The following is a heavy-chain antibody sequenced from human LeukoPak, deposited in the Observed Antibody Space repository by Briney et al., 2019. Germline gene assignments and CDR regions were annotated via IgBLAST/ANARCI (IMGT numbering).Heavy chain of an antibody. CDR3: ARRDSNSAFDY. J-gene: IGHJ4*02. CDR1: GYSFTTYW. Sequence: GESLKISCKGSGYSFTTYWIGWVRQMPGKGLEWMGIIYSGDSDTKYSPSFQGRVTISADKSISTAYLQWSSLKASDTAIYYCARRDSNSAFDYWGQGTLVTVFS. CDR2: IYSGDSDT. V-gene: IGHV5-51*01. D-gene: IGHD3-22*01.